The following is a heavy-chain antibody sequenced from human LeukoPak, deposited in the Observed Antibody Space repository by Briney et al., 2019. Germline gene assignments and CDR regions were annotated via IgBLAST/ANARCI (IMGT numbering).Heavy chain of an antibody. CDR3: ARDSLPMAVTGPFDH. D-gene: IGHD6-19*01. CDR2: ISSGGRYI. V-gene: IGHV3-21*01. Sequence: GGSLRLTRTASGFSLTTYSRNWVRQAPGKGLEWVSSISSGGRYIYYADSVKGRFTVSRDNGRNSLFLHMSSLSAEDTAVYYCARDSLPMAVTGPFDHWGQGTLVTVSS. CDR1: GFSLTTYS. J-gene: IGHJ4*02.